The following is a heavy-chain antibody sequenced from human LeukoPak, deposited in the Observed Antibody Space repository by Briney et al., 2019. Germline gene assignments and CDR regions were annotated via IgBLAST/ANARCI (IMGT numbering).Heavy chain of an antibody. V-gene: IGHV1-46*01. CDR1: GYTCTSYY. Sequence: ASVKVSCKASGYTCTSYYIHWVRQAPGQGLEYMGIIRPSGSTAYAQKFQGRVTMTRDTSTSAVYMELSSLRSEDTAVYYCAREGPETYNFDFWGQGTQVTVSS. CDR2: IRPSGST. D-gene: IGHD5-18*01. CDR3: AREGPETYNFDF. J-gene: IGHJ4*02.